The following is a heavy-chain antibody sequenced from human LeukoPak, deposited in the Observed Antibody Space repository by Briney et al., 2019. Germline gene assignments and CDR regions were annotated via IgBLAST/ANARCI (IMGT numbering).Heavy chain of an antibody. J-gene: IGHJ1*01. CDR1: GFTFTIYT. V-gene: IGHV3-64D*06. CDR2: ISSNGGTA. Sequence: GGSLRLSCSASGFTFTIYTMHWVRQAPGKGLEYFSAISSNGGTAYYADSVKGRFFISRDNSKNTLFLQLSSLRPEDTAVYYCVRDDVYYYDSSGYPHWGQGTLVTVSS. CDR3: VRDDVYYYDSSGYPH. D-gene: IGHD3-22*01.